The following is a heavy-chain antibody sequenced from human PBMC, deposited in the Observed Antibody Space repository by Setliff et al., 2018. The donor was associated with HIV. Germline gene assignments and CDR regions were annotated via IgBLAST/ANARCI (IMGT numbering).Heavy chain of an antibody. CDR1: GGSISSGDYC. CDR2: INHSGST. D-gene: IGHD3-16*02. CDR3: ARGSYYDYVWGNYRYTGFDY. Sequence: SETLSLTCTVSGGSISSGDYCWSWIRQPPGKGLEWIGEINHSGSTNYNPSLKSRVTISVDTSKNQFSLKLNSVPAADTAVYYCARGSYYDYVWGNYRYTGFDYWGQGTLVTVSS. J-gene: IGHJ4*02. V-gene: IGHV4-39*07.